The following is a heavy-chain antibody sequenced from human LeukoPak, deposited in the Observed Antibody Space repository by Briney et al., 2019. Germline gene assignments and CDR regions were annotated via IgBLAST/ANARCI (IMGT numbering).Heavy chain of an antibody. CDR2: MNPNSGNT. CDR1: GYTFTSYD. V-gene: IGHV1-8*01. Sequence: PWASVKVSCKASGYTFTSYDINWVRQATGQGLEWMGWMNPNSGNTGYAQKLQGRVTMTRNSSITTAYMELSSLRSEDTAVYYCARRHGRCSDGSCYYPDYWGQGTLVTVSS. J-gene: IGHJ4*02. CDR3: ARRHGRCSDGSCYYPDY. D-gene: IGHD2-15*01.